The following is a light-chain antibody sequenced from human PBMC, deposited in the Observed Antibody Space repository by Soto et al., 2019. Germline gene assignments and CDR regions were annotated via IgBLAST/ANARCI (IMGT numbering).Light chain of an antibody. CDR2: LNSDGSH. CDR3: QTWGTGYVV. CDR1: SGHSSYA. Sequence: QSVLTQSPSASASLGASVNLTCTLSSGHSSYAIAWHQQQPETGPRYLMKLNSDGSHSQGDGIPDRFSGSSSGAERYLTISSLQSEDEGDYYCQTWGTGYVVFGGGTQPTVL. V-gene: IGLV4-69*01. J-gene: IGLJ2*01.